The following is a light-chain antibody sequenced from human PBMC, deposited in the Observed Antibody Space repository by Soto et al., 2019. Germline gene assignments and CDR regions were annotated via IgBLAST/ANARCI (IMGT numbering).Light chain of an antibody. CDR3: QQYDNLPSWT. CDR2: DAS. J-gene: IGKJ1*01. CDR1: QDISNY. V-gene: IGKV1-33*01. Sequence: DIQITQSPSSLSSSVGDRVTITCHSSQDISNYLNWYQQKPGKAPKLLIYDASNLETGVPSRFSGSGSGTDFTFTISSLQPEDIATYYCQQYDNLPSWTFGQGTKVDIK.